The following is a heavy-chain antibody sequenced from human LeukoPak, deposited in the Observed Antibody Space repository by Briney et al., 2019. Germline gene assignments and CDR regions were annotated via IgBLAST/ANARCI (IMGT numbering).Heavy chain of an antibody. Sequence: ASVKLSCKASGYTFTAYYMHWVRQAPGQGLEWMGWINPNSGGTNYAQTFKGRVTMTRDTSMSTAYMELSRLRSDPTAVYHCASQAYCSGGSCYHSYYGMDVWGQGTTVTVSS. CDR2: INPNSGGT. V-gene: IGHV1-2*02. CDR3: ASQAYCSGGSCYHSYYGMDV. D-gene: IGHD2-15*01. CDR1: GYTFTAYY. J-gene: IGHJ6*02.